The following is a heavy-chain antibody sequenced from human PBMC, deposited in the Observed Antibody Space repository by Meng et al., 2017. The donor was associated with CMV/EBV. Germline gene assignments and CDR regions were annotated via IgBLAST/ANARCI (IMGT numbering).Heavy chain of an antibody. CDR2: IYYSGST. CDR1: GGSISSSSYY. V-gene: IGHV4-39*07. CDR3: VTWLWFGELSGYYFDY. J-gene: IGHJ4*02. Sequence: QLQLQGSGPGLGKPSETLSLTCTVSGGSISSSSYYWGWIRQPPGKGLEWIGSIYYSGSTYYNPSLKSRVTISVDTSKNQFSLKLSSVTAADTAVYYCVTWLWFGELSGYYFDYWGQGTLVTVSS. D-gene: IGHD3-10*01.